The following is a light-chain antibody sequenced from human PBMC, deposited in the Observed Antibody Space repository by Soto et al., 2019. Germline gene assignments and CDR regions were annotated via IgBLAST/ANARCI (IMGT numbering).Light chain of an antibody. J-gene: IGLJ2*01. CDR2: DND. Sequence: QSVLTQPPSVSAAPGQKVTISCSGTSSNIGRNSVAWYQQLPGTAPKLLIYDNDKRPSGIPDRFSGSKSGTSATLGITGLQTGDEADYYCGTWDSSLSDAVVFGEGTKLTVL. V-gene: IGLV1-51*01. CDR1: SSNIGRNS. CDR3: GTWDSSLSDAVV.